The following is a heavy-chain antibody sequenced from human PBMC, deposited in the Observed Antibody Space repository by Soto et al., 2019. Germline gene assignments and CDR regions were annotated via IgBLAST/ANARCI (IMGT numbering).Heavy chain of an antibody. D-gene: IGHD2-15*01. Sequence: QVQLVESGGGVVQPGRSLRLSCAASGFTFSSYGMHWVRQAPGKGLEWVAVISYDGSNKYYADSVKGRFTISRDSSKNTLYLQMNSLRAEDTAVYYCAKDYCSGGSCYSGGDGYNLDYWGQGTLVTVSS. CDR3: AKDYCSGGSCYSGGDGYNLDY. CDR1: GFTFSSYG. V-gene: IGHV3-30*18. CDR2: ISYDGSNK. J-gene: IGHJ4*02.